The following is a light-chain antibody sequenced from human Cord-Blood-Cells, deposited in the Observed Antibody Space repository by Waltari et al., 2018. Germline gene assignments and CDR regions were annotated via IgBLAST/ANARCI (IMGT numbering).Light chain of an antibody. CDR3: EQLNSYPYS. Sequence: DIQLTQSPSFLSASVGDRVTITCRASQGISSYLAWYQQKPGKAPKILIYASSTLQSGVPSRFSGSGSGTEFSLTISSLQPEAFATYYCEQLNSYPYSFGQGTKLEIK. CDR1: QGISSY. V-gene: IGKV1-9*01. J-gene: IGKJ2*03. CDR2: ASS.